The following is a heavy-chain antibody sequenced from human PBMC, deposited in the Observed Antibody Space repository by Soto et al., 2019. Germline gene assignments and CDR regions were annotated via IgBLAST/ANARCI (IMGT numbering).Heavy chain of an antibody. CDR2: ILVGGST. Sequence: GGSLRLSCAASGFTCRSYDMSWVRQAPGKGLEWVSTILVGGSTHYPDSVKGRFTISRDNSKNTVFLQMNSLTAGDTAVYYCAKATATGGGAFDICGQGTMVTVSS. J-gene: IGHJ3*02. D-gene: IGHD2-8*02. V-gene: IGHV3-23*01. CDR1: GFTCRSYD. CDR3: AKATATGGGAFDI.